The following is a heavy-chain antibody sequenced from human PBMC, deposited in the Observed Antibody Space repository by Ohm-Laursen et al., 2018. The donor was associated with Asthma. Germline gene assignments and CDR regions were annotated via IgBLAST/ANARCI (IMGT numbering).Heavy chain of an antibody. CDR3: ARAQGSCSVGVCYKWYFDL. J-gene: IGHJ2*01. CDR2: IYYSRST. CDR1: VHSITSDGHY. Sequence: SHTLSLPCTFSVHSITSDGHYWTWIRQPPAKGLGWIGYIYYSRSTYNNPSLQSRVSISLDTSKSQFSLKLNSVTPADTAVYYCARAQGSCSVGVCYKWYFDLWGRGTLVTVSS. D-gene: IGHD2-8*02. V-gene: IGHV4-31*03.